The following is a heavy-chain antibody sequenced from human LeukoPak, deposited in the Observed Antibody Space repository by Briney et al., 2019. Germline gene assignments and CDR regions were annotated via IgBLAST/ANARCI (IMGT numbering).Heavy chain of an antibody. CDR2: ISSSGSTI. V-gene: IGHV3-48*03. Sequence: GGSLRRSCAASGFTFSSYEMNWVRQAPGKGLEWVSYISSSGSTIYYADSVKGRFTISRDNAKNSLYLQMNSLRAEDTAVYYCARYPTISDAFDIWGQGTMVTVSS. D-gene: IGHD3-9*01. CDR3: ARYPTISDAFDI. CDR1: GFTFSSYE. J-gene: IGHJ3*02.